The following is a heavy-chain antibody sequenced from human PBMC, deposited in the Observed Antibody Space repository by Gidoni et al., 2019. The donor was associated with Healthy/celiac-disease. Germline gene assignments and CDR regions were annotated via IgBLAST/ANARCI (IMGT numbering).Heavy chain of an antibody. CDR3: ARGHYDILTGYYNHWFDP. D-gene: IGHD3-9*01. Sequence: QLQLQESGSGLVKPSQTLSLTCAVSGGSISSGGYSWSWIRQPPGKGLEWIGYIYHSGSTYYNPSLKSRVTISVDRSKNQFSLKLSSVTAADTAVYYCARGHYDILTGYYNHWFDPWGQGTLVTVSS. CDR2: IYHSGST. V-gene: IGHV4-30-2*01. CDR1: GGSISSGGYS. J-gene: IGHJ5*02.